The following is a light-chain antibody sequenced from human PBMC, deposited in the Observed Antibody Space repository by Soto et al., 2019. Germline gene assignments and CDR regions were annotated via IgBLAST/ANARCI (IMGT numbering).Light chain of an antibody. J-gene: IGKJ4*01. Sequence: EVVMTQSPATLSVSPGERATLSCRASESVSRNLAWYQQKPGQAPRLLIYDASSRATGIPDRFSGSGSGTDFTLTISRLDPEDFAVYYCQQYGRSLTFGGGTKVDIK. CDR1: ESVSRN. CDR3: QQYGRSLT. V-gene: IGKV3-20*01. CDR2: DAS.